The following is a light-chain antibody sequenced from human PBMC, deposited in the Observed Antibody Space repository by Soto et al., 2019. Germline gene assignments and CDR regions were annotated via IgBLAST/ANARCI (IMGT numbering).Light chain of an antibody. CDR2: DVS. CDR1: SSDVGGYNY. CDR3: GSYTTSTAPGL. J-gene: IGLJ1*01. V-gene: IGLV2-14*01. Sequence: QSALTQPASVSGSPGQSISISCTGTSSDVGGYNYVSWYQQHPGKAPKLMIYDVSDRPSGVSNRFSGSKSGNTASLTISGLPAEDAAPYYCGSYTTSTAPGLFGTGTKVTV.